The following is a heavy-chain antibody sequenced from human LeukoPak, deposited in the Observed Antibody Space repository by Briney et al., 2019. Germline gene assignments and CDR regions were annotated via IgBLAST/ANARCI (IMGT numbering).Heavy chain of an antibody. CDR2: LYSSGNT. Sequence: SETLSLTCIVSGGSISSSGYYWGWIRRPPGKGLEWIGSLYSSGNTYYNPSLKSRVTISVDTSKNQFSLKLSSVTAADTAVYYCARVQLELSYYYYYYMDVWGKGTTVTVSS. V-gene: IGHV4-39*07. CDR3: ARVQLELSYYYYYYMDV. CDR1: GGSISSSGYY. J-gene: IGHJ6*03. D-gene: IGHD1-1*01.